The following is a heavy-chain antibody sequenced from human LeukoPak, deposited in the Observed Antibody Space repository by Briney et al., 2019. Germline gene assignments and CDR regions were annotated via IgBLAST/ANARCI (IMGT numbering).Heavy chain of an antibody. Sequence: GGSLRLSCAASGFTVSSNYMSWVRQAPGKGLEWVSVIYSGGSTYYANSVKGRFTISRDNSKNTLYLQMNSLRAEDTAVYYCAKSPTDSSDNDYWGQGTLVTVSS. D-gene: IGHD6-19*01. CDR3: AKSPTDSSDNDY. CDR1: GFTVSSNY. V-gene: IGHV3-53*01. J-gene: IGHJ4*02. CDR2: IYSGGST.